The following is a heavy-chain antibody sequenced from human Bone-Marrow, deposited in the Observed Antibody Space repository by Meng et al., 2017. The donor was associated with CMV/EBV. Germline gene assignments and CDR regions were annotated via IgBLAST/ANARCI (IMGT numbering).Heavy chain of an antibody. D-gene: IGHD1-1*01. CDR2: IKTDGSIT. V-gene: IGHV3-74*01. CDR3: ATLPFGLRSNVFDI. CDR1: GLTFSPYW. J-gene: IGHJ3*02. Sequence: ASGLTFSPYWMYWVRQAPGKGLVWVSRIKTDGSITAYADSVKGRFTISRDNAMNTLYLQMNTLKVEDTAVYYCATLPFGLRSNVFDIWGLGTMVTVSS.